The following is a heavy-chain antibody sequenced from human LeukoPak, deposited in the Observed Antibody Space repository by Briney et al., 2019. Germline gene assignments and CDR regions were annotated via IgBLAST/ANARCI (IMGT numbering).Heavy chain of an antibody. J-gene: IGHJ4*02. Sequence: TGGSLGLSCAASGFTFSTYSMSWVRQAPGKGLEWVSSISDNSYWIYYADSVEGRFIISRDNAKNSLYLQMNSLRAEDTAVYYCANHLACGSTSCPPFDDWGQGTLVTVSS. CDR3: ANHLACGSTSCPPFDD. CDR1: GFTFSTYS. D-gene: IGHD2-2*01. V-gene: IGHV3-21*01. CDR2: ISDNSYWI.